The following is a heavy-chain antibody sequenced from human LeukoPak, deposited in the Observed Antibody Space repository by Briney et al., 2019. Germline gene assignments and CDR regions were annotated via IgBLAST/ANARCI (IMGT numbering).Heavy chain of an antibody. V-gene: IGHV3-30-3*01. CDR2: ISYDGSNK. J-gene: IGHJ3*02. CDR3: ARPGGLFYYDSIGYEAFDI. CDR1: GFTLSTYA. Sequence: GGSLRLSCAASGFTLSTYALHWVRQAPGKGLEWVAVISYDGSNKYYADSVKGRFTISRDNSKNTLYLQMNSLRAEDTAVYYCARPGGLFYYDSIGYEAFDIWGQGTMVTVSS. D-gene: IGHD3-22*01.